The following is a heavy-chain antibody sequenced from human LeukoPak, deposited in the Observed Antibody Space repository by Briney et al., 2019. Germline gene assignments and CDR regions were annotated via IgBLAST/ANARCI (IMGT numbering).Heavy chain of an antibody. CDR1: GGSISSSNW. CDR2: INHSGST. CDR3: ARASSGYYLNPDY. V-gene: IGHV4-4*02. Sequence: SGTLSLTCAVSGGSISSSNWWSWVRQPPGKGLEWIGEINHSGSTNYNPSLKSRVTISVDTSKNQFSLKLSSVTAADTAVYYCARASSGYYLNPDYWGQGTLVTVSS. J-gene: IGHJ4*02. D-gene: IGHD3-22*01.